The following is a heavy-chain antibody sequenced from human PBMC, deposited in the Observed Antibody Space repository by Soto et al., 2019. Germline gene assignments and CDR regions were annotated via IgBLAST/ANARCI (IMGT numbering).Heavy chain of an antibody. CDR2: IIPIFGTA. CDR3: AGSPRTLTSITMIVASHY. J-gene: IGHJ4*02. CDR1: GGTFSSYA. Sequence: PGASVKVSCKASGGTFSSYAISWVRQAPGQGLEWMGGIIPIFGTANYAQKFQGRVTITADESTSTAYMELSSLRSEDTAVYYCAGSPRTLTSITMIVASHYWGQGTLVTVSS. D-gene: IGHD3-22*01. V-gene: IGHV1-69*13.